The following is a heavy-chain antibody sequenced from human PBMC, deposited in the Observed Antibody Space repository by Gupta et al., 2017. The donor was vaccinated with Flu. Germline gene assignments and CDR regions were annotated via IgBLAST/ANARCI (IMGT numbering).Heavy chain of an antibody. D-gene: IGHD1-26*01. CDR3: ARHWDNGYSGSYYPKSWFAP. CDR2: IYYSGST. J-gene: IGHJ5*02. Sequence: QLQLQESGPGLVKPSETLSLTCTVSGGSISSSSYYWGWIRQPPGKGLEWIGSIYYSGSTYYNPSLKSRVTIAVDTSKNQFSLKRSSVTAAETAVYYCARHWDNGYSGSYYPKSWFAPGGQGTMVTVSS. CDR1: GGSISSSSYY. V-gene: IGHV4-39*01.